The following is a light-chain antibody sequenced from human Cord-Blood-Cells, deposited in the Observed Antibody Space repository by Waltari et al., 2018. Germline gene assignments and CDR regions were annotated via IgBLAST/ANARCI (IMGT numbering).Light chain of an antibody. CDR1: QVIRND. Sequence: AIQMTQPPSSLSASVGDRVTITCRASQVIRNDLGWYQQKPGKAPKLLIYAASSVQSGVRSRFSGSGSGTDFTLTISSLQPEDFATYYCLQDYNYPRTFGQGTKVEIK. V-gene: IGKV1-6*01. CDR2: AAS. CDR3: LQDYNYPRT. J-gene: IGKJ1*01.